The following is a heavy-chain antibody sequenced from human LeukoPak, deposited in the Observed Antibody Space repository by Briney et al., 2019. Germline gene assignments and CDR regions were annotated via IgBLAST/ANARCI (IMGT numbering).Heavy chain of an antibody. D-gene: IGHD6-6*01. J-gene: IGHJ4*02. CDR2: ISGRAGST. CDR1: RFTFSSYA. Sequence: GGSLRLSCAPSRFTFSSYAMSCVRQTPGKRLECVSSISGRAGSTYYADSVKGRFTISRDNSNNTLFLQMNSLRAEETAVYYCTKGGPYSTSPDFDYWGQGTLVSVCS. V-gene: IGHV3-23*01. CDR3: TKGGPYSTSPDFDY.